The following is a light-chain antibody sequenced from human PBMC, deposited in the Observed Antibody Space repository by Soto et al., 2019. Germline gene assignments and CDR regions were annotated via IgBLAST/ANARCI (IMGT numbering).Light chain of an antibody. CDR3: CSYAGSNTWV. Sequence: QSVLTQPASVSGSPGQSITISCSGTSSDVGSYKLVSWYQQHPGKAPKLMISEVTKRPSGISTRFSGSKSGNTASLTISGLQPEDESDYYCCSYAGSNTWVFGGGTKLTV. V-gene: IGLV2-23*02. CDR2: EVT. J-gene: IGLJ3*02. CDR1: SSDVGSYKL.